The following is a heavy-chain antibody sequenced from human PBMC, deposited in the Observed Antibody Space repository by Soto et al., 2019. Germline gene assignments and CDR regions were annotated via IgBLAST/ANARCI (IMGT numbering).Heavy chain of an antibody. Sequence: PGGSLRLSCAASEFSFSSYAMHWIRQAPGKGLEWVAVISFDGNIIHYADSVKGRFIISRDNSKNTLYLQMHSLSGEDTAVYYCARTFDTITYYFDYWGQGTLVIVSS. D-gene: IGHD3-9*01. V-gene: IGHV3-30-3*01. J-gene: IGHJ4*02. CDR2: ISFDGNII. CDR3: ARTFDTITYYFDY. CDR1: EFSFSSYA.